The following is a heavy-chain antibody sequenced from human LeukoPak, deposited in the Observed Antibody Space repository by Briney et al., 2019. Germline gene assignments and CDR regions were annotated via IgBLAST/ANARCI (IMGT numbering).Heavy chain of an antibody. CDR1: GFTFSNFA. CDR3: AKGAAAGKVDWFDP. V-gene: IGHV3-23*01. D-gene: IGHD6-13*01. Sequence: GGSLRLSCAASGFTFSNFAMMWVRQAPGTGLQWVSTITGYGAAFYADSVRGRFTIFRDTSMNTLFLQMNSLGAEDTAVYYCAKGAAAGKVDWFDPWGQGTLVTVSS. J-gene: IGHJ5*02. CDR2: ITGYGAA.